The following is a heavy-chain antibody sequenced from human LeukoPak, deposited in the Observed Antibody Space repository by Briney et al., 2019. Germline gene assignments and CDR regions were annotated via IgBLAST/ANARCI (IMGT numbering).Heavy chain of an antibody. D-gene: IGHD3-22*01. J-gene: IGHJ4*02. V-gene: IGHV4-61*02. CDR1: GGSISSGSYY. CDR3: AREGDYYDTSGTLDY. Sequence: SQTLSLTCTVSGGSISSGSYYWSWIRQPAGKGLEWIGRIYTSGSTNYNPSLKSRVTISVDTSKNQFSLKLSSVTAADTAVYYCAREGDYYDTSGTLDYWGQGTLVTASS. CDR2: IYTSGST.